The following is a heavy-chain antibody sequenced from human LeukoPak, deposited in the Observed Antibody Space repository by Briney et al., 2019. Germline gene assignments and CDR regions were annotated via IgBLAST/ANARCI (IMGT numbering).Heavy chain of an antibody. CDR3: ARQRHCSSTSCYTN. CDR1: GYSFTSYW. Sequence: HGESLKISCEGSGYSFTSYWIGWVRQMPGKGLEWMGIIYPGDSDTRYSPSFQGQVTISADKSISTAYLQWSSLKASDTAMYYCARQRHCSSTSCYTNWGQGTLVTVSS. V-gene: IGHV5-51*01. CDR2: IYPGDSDT. J-gene: IGHJ4*02. D-gene: IGHD2-2*02.